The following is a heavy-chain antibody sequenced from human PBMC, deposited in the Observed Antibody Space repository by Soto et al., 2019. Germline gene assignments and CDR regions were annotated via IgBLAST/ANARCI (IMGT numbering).Heavy chain of an antibody. CDR2: IYNSGST. D-gene: IGHD3-10*01. Sequence: QVQLQESGPGLVKPSETLSLTCTVSGGSISSYYWSWVRQPPGKGLEWIGYIYNSGSTNYNPSLKSRVPISVDTSKTQFSLKLSSVTAADTAVYYCARRPGFGHAFDIWGQGTMVTVSS. V-gene: IGHV4-59*08. J-gene: IGHJ3*02. CDR3: ARRPGFGHAFDI. CDR1: GGSISSYY.